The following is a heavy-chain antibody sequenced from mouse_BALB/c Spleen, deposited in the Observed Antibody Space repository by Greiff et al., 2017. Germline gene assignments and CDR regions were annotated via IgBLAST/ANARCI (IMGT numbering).Heavy chain of an antibody. CDR1: GFSLTSYG. CDR3: AREGRGPRYFDV. J-gene: IGHJ1*01. V-gene: IGHV2-9*02. CDR2: IWAGGSR. Sequence: VHLVEPGPGLVAPSQSLSISCTASGFSLTSYGVHWVRQPPGKGLEWLGGIWAGGSRNNNSALMSRLSICKDNSKNQVFLKMNSLQTDDTAMYYCAREGRGPRYFDVRGEGTTVTVSS.